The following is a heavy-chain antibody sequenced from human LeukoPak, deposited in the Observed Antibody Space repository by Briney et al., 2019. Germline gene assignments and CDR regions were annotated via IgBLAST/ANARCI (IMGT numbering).Heavy chain of an antibody. CDR2: IYYSGST. Sequence: PSETLSLTCTVSGGSISSYYWSWIRQPPGKGLEWIGYIYYSGSTNYNPSLKSRVTISVDTSKNQFSLKLSSVTAADTAVHYCARARPTYYYDSSGYYYYFDYWGQGTLVTVSS. CDR1: GGSISSYY. D-gene: IGHD3-22*01. V-gene: IGHV4-59*01. J-gene: IGHJ4*02. CDR3: ARARPTYYYDSSGYYYYFDY.